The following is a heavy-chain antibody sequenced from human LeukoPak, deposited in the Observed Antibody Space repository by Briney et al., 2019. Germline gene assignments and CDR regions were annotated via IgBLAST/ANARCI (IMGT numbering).Heavy chain of an antibody. D-gene: IGHD1-26*01. J-gene: IGHJ4*02. CDR3: ARRVVGPTATVDY. CDR1: GYNFANYW. CDR2: IYPGDSDT. Sequence: GESLKISCKGSGYNFANYWIGWVRQMPGKGLEWMGIIYPGDSDTRYNPSFQGQVTISADKSISTAYLQWSSLQASDTAMYYCARRVVGPTATVDYWGLGTLVTVSS. V-gene: IGHV5-51*01.